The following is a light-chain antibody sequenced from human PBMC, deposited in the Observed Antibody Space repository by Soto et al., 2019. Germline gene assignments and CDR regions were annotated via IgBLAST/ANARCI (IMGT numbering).Light chain of an antibody. CDR3: QQRSNWPRT. J-gene: IGKJ1*01. V-gene: IGKV3-11*01. CDR1: QSVNNY. CDR2: DAS. Sequence: EIVLTQSPGTLSLSPGERATLSCRASQSVNNYLAWYQQKPGQAPRLLIYDASNRATGVPPRFSGSGSGTDFTLAISSLEPEDSAVYYCQQRSNWPRTFGLGTKVDIK.